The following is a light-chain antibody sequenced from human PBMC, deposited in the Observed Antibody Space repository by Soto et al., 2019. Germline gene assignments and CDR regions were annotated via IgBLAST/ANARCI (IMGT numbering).Light chain of an antibody. Sequence: QSVLTQPPSISATPGQTVTISCSGSGFNIGSNTVNWYHQVPGAAPRLLIFGNTHRPSGVPDRFSGSTSGTSASLGISGLQSEDEGDYFCAAWVDRWNALHFGGGTQLTVL. CDR1: GFNIGSNT. CDR3: AAWVDRWNALH. J-gene: IGLJ7*01. CDR2: GNT. V-gene: IGLV1-44*01.